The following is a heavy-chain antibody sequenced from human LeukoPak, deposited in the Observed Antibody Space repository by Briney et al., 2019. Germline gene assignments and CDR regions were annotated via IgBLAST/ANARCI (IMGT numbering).Heavy chain of an antibody. CDR2: ISAYSGNT. Sequence: ASVKVSCKASGYTFTSYGISWVRQAPGQGLEWMGWISAYSGNTNYAQKLQGRVTMTTDTSTSTAYMELRSLRSDDTAVYYCARTIPGFGIGYMDVWGKGTTVTISS. CDR3: ARTIPGFGIGYMDV. CDR1: GYTFTSYG. V-gene: IGHV1-18*01. D-gene: IGHD3-10*01. J-gene: IGHJ6*03.